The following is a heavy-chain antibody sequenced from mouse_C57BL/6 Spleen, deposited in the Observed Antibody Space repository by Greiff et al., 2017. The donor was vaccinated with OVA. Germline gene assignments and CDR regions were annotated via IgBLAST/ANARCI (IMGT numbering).Heavy chain of an antibody. D-gene: IGHD1-1*01. V-gene: IGHV1-50*01. CDR3: ARRVTTVAPMDY. CDR2: IDPSDSYT. CDR1: GYTFTSYW. Sequence: VQLQQPGAELVKPGASVKLSCKASGYTFTSYWMQWVKQRPGQGLEWIGEIDPSDSYTNYNQKFKGKATLTVDTSSSTAYMQLSSLTSEDSAVYYCARRVTTVAPMDYWGQGTSVTVSS. J-gene: IGHJ4*01.